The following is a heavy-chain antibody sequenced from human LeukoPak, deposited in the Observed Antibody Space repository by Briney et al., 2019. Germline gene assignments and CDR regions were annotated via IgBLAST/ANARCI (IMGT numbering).Heavy chain of an antibody. D-gene: IGHD3-10*01. J-gene: IGHJ5*02. V-gene: IGHV1-69*13. CDR1: GGTFSSYA. CDR3: ARLLWFGESNWFDP. Sequence: SVNVSCKPSGGTFSSYAISWVRQAPAQGLEWMGWIIPIFGTANDAQKLQGRVRITADESTITAYVELSSLRSEDTAVYYGARLLWFGESNWFDPWGQGTLVTVSS. CDR2: IIPIFGTA.